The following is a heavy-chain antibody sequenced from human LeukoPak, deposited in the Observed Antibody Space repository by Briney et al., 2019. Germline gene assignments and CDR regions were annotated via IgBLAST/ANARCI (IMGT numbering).Heavy chain of an antibody. CDR2: IHHSGST. J-gene: IGHJ3*02. Sequence: SETLSLTCAVSGGSISTNNWWTWVRQPPGKGLEWIGEIHHSGSTDYNPSLKSRVTISPDKSKNQFPLTLTSVTAADTAVYFCARAPLSGTYYTDAFDIWGQGTMVTVSS. V-gene: IGHV4-4*02. CDR3: ARAPLSGTYYTDAFDI. CDR1: GGSISTNNW. D-gene: IGHD1-26*01.